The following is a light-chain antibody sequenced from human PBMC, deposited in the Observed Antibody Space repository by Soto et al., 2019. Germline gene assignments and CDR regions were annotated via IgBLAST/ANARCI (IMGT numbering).Light chain of an antibody. Sequence: EIVLTQSPGTLSLSPGERATLSCMASQSVSSSYLAWYQQKPGQAPRLLIYGASSRATGIPGRFSGSGSGKDFTLTISRLEPEDFAVYYCQQYGSSRGFTFGPGTKVDIK. CDR3: QQYGSSRGFT. J-gene: IGKJ3*01. V-gene: IGKV3-20*01. CDR2: GAS. CDR1: QSVSSSY.